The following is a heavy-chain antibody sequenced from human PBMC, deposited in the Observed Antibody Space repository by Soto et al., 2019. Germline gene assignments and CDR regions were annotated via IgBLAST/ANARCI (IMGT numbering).Heavy chain of an antibody. CDR3: ARFDDGDYGGFDY. J-gene: IGHJ4*02. V-gene: IGHV4-34*01. CDR1: GGSFSGYY. CDR2: INHSGST. D-gene: IGHD4-17*01. Sequence: QVQLQQWGAGLLKPSETLSLTCAVYGGSFSGYYWSWIRQPPGKGLEWIGEINHSGSTNYNPSLKSRVTISVDTAKNQFSLKLRSVTAADTAVYYCARFDDGDYGGFDYWGQVTLVTVSS.